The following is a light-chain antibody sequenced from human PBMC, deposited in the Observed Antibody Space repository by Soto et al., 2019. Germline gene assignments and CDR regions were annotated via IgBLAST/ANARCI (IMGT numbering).Light chain of an antibody. CDR3: QQRNIWPST. J-gene: IGKJ4*01. Sequence: EIVLTQSPVTLSLSPGEGATLSCRASQNVRTYLAWYQQKPGQAPRLLIYDAFKRAEGIPARFSGSGSGTDFTLTISSLEPEDFAVYYCQQRNIWPSTFGGGTKVEI. V-gene: IGKV3-11*01. CDR1: QNVRTY. CDR2: DAF.